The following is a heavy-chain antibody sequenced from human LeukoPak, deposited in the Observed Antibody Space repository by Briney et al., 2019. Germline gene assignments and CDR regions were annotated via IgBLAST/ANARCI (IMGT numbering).Heavy chain of an antibody. Sequence: GGSLRLSCAASGFTFSNSAMYWVRQAPGKGLEFVSVISTNGDRTYYADSVKGRFTISRDNSKNTLYLQMGSLRADDMAVYYCARGLATSSSGWYDTFDYWGQGALVTVSS. CDR3: ARGLATSSSGWYDTFDY. V-gene: IGHV3-64*02. CDR1: GFTFSNSA. CDR2: ISTNGDRT. D-gene: IGHD6-19*01. J-gene: IGHJ4*02.